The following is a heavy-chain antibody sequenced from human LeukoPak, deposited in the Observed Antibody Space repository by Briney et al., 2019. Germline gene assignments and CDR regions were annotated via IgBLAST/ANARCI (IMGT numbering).Heavy chain of an antibody. CDR2: IYYSGST. J-gene: IGHJ6*03. CDR3: ARGYSNYESYYYMDV. Sequence: SETLSLTCTVSGGSISSSSYYWGWIRQPPGKGLEWIGSIYYSGSTNYNPSLKSRVTISVDTSKNQFSLKLSSVTAADTAVYYCARGYSNYESYYYMDVWGKETTVTVSS. D-gene: IGHD4-11*01. V-gene: IGHV4-39*07. CDR1: GGSISSSSYY.